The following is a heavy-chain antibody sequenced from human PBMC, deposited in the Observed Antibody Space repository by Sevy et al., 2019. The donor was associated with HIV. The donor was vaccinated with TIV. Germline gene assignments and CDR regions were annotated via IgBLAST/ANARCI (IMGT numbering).Heavy chain of an antibody. Sequence: GGSLRLSCAASGFTFSSYEMNWVRQAPGKGLEWVSYISSSGSTIYYADSVKGRFTISRDNAKNSLYLQMNSLRAEDTAVYYCAREPHYGGSDWFDPWGQGTLVTVSS. CDR1: GFTFSSYE. V-gene: IGHV3-48*03. CDR2: ISSSGSTI. D-gene: IGHD4-17*01. J-gene: IGHJ5*02. CDR3: AREPHYGGSDWFDP.